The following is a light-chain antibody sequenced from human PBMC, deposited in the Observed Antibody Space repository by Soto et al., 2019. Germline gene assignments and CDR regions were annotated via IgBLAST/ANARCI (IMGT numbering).Light chain of an antibody. CDR1: SSDIGASNY. CDR2: EVS. Sequence: QSALTQPASVSLSPGQSITISCTGTSSDIGASNYVSWYQQHPGKAPKLMIYEVSNRPSGVSNRFSGSKSGHTASLTISGLQAEDEGDYYCSSYTRISTYVFGVGTKVTVL. V-gene: IGLV2-14*01. CDR3: SSYTRISTYV. J-gene: IGLJ1*01.